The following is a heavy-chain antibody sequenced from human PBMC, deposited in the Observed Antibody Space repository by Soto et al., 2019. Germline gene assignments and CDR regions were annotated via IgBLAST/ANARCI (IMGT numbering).Heavy chain of an antibody. CDR1: CGSISSGVYY. CDR2: IYYRGST. V-gene: IGHV4-31*03. Sequence: VQLQESGPGLVKPSQTLALTCTVSCGSISSGVYYWSWIRQHPGKGLEWNGYIYYRGSTYYNPSLKSRVTLSVDTSKDPFSLKLSSVTAADAAVYYCAREPDVWGQGTTVNV. J-gene: IGHJ6*02. CDR3: AREPDV.